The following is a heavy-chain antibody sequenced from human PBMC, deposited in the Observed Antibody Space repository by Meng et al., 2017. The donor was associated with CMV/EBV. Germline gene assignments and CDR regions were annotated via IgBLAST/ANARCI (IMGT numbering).Heavy chain of an antibody. D-gene: IGHD2-2*01. CDR2: IRSKANSYAT. Sequence: GGSLRLSCAASGLTFSGSAMHWVRQASGKGLEWVGRIRSKANSYATAYAASVKGRFTISRDDSKNTAYLQMNSLKTEDTAVYYCTRLAPVDCSSTSCYSPIGYYYGMDVWGQGTTVTVSS. J-gene: IGHJ6*02. CDR3: TRLAPVDCSSTSCYSPIGYYYGMDV. CDR1: GLTFSGSA. V-gene: IGHV3-73*01.